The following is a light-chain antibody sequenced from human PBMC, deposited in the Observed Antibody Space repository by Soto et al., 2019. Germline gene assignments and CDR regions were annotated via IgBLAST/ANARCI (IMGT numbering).Light chain of an antibody. CDR3: MQGLTTPLT. CDR2: LGS. CDR1: QSLLYSNGYNF. J-gene: IGKJ4*01. V-gene: IGKV2-28*01. Sequence: DVVMTQSPLSLPVTPGEPASISCRSSQSLLYSNGYNFLDWYLQKPGQSPQVLIYLGSNRASGVPDRFSGSGSGTDFTLKISRVEAEDVGVYYCMQGLTTPLTFGGGTKVDI.